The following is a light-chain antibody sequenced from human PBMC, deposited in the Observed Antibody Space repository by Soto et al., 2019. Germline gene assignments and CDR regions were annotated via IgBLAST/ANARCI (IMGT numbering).Light chain of an antibody. J-gene: IGLJ1*01. CDR3: SSYTSSSISWV. CDR2: DVS. Sequence: QSALTQPASVSGSPGQSITISCTGTSSDDGGYNYVSWYQPHPGKAPKLMIYDVSNRPSGVSNRFSGSKSGNTASLTISGLQAEDEADYYCSSYTSSSISWVFGTGTKLTVL. V-gene: IGLV2-14*01. CDR1: SSDDGGYNY.